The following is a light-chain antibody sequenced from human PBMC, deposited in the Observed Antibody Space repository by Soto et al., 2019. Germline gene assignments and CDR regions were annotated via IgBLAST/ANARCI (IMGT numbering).Light chain of an antibody. CDR3: QQRINWQFI. V-gene: IGKV3D-11*02. J-gene: IGKJ3*01. CDR1: QSVSSN. CDR2: DAS. Sequence: EIVMTQSPATLSVPPGERAILSCRASQSVSSNLAWYQHKPGQAPRLLIYDASNRATGIPARFSGSGSGTDFTLTISSLDPEDFAVYYCQQRINWQFIFGPGTKVDNK.